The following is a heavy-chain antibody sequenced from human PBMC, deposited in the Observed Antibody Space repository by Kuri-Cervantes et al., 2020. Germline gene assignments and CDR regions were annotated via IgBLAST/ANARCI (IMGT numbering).Heavy chain of an antibody. D-gene: IGHD2-15*01. CDR3: AALGYCSGGSCYGYYYYYYMDV. CDR1: GFTFSSYW. J-gene: IGHJ6*03. Sequence: GGSLRFSCAASGFTFSSYWMSWVRQAPGKGLEWVANIKQDGSEKYYVDSVKGRFTISRDNSKNTLYLQMNSLRAEDTAVYYCAALGYCSGGSCYGYYYYYYMDVWGKGTTVTVSS. V-gene: IGHV3-7*01. CDR2: IKQDGSEK.